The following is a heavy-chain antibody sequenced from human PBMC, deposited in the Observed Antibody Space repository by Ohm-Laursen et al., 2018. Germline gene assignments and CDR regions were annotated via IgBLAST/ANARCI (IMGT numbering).Heavy chain of an antibody. V-gene: IGHV3-11*04. CDR1: GFTFSDYY. CDR3: ARAGILRWPEYFQH. Sequence: SLRLSCAASGFTFSDYYMSWIRQAPGMGLECISYSSSTGSSIYYADSVKGRFTISRDNAKNSLYLQMNSLRAEDTAVYYCARAGILRWPEYFQHWGQGTLVTVSS. J-gene: IGHJ1*01. CDR2: SSSTGSSI. D-gene: IGHD4-23*01.